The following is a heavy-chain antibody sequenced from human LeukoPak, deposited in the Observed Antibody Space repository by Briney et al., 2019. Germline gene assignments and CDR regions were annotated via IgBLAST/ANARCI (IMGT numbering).Heavy chain of an antibody. CDR1: GYTFTGNY. J-gene: IGHJ4*02. V-gene: IGHV1-2*02. CDR2: INANTGGT. Sequence: GASVKVSCKASGYTFTGNYMNWVRQAPGQGLQWMGWINANTGGTNYAQEFQGRVTMTSDTSMSTAYMELTSLTSDDTAVYYCARKSAVRRTSEFDYWGQGTLVTVSS. CDR3: ARKSAVRRTSEFDY. D-gene: IGHD2-2*01.